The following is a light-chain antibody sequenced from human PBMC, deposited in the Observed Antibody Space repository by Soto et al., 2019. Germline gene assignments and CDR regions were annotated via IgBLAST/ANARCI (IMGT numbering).Light chain of an antibody. J-gene: IGLJ2*01. Sequence: QSVLTQPPSASGSPGQSVTISCTGTSSDVGGYNYVSWYQQHPGKAPKVMIYEVSKRPSGVPDRFSGSKSGNTASLTVSGVQAEDEADYYCSSYACSNLVFGGGTKLTVL. CDR1: SSDVGGYNY. V-gene: IGLV2-8*01. CDR2: EVS. CDR3: SSYACSNLV.